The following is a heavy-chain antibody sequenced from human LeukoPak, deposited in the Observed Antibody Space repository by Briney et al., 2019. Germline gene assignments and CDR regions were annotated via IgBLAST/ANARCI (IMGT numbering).Heavy chain of an antibody. J-gene: IGHJ4*02. CDR1: GGSISSDY. CDR2: IYNSGSN. CDR3: ATRGY. Sequence: SETLSLTCTVSGGSISSDYWQWIRQPPGKGLEWIGYIYNSGSNNYNPSLESRVTISIDTSKSQFSLKLTSVTAADTAVYYCATRGYWGQGTLVTVSS. V-gene: IGHV4-59*08. D-gene: IGHD3-10*01.